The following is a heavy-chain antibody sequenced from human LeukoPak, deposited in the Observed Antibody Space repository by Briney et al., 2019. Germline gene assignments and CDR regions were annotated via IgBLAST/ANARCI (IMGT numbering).Heavy chain of an antibody. CDR3: ARRYYDSSGYYYFDY. D-gene: IGHD3-22*01. V-gene: IGHV1-69*04. CDR1: GGTFSSYA. J-gene: IGHJ4*02. CDR2: IIPILGIA. Sequence: ASVKVSCKASGGTFSSYAISWVRQAPGQGLEWMGRIIPILGIANYAQKFQGGVTITADKSTSTAYMELSSLRSEDTAVYYCARRYYDSSGYYYFDYWGQGTLVTVSS.